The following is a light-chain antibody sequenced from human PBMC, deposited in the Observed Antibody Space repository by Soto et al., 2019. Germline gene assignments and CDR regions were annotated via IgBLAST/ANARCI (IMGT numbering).Light chain of an antibody. CDR1: NSDIGNYNL. V-gene: IGLV2-11*01. CDR3: WSYTTSDMWV. J-gene: IGLJ3*02. Sequence: QSALTQPRSVSGSPGQSVSISCTGTNSDIGNYNLVSWYQQPPGKAPKLIISAVSRRPSGVPDRFSGSKSGNTASLTISGLPADDEADYYCWSYTTSDMWVFGGGTKVTVL. CDR2: AVS.